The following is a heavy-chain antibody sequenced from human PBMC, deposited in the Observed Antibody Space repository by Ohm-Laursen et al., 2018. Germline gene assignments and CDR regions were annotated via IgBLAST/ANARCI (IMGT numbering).Heavy chain of an antibody. V-gene: IGHV3-7*01. J-gene: IGHJ4*02. CDR3: ARDFGWGWDY. CDR2: IAPDGGAK. Sequence: SLRLSCAASGLTFSNFWISWVRQAPGKGLEWLANIAPDGGAKYYVDSVKGRFTMSRDNTKSSLYLQMYGLRAEDTAVYYCARDFGWGWDYWGQGSLVTVSS. CDR1: GLTFSNFW. D-gene: IGHD6-19*01.